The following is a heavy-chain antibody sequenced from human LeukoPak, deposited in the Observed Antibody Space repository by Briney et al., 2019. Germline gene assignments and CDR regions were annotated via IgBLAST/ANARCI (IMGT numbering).Heavy chain of an antibody. CDR3: GRGGIAAAASGIDY. D-gene: IGHD6-13*01. J-gene: IGHJ4*02. CDR2: IYQNGNT. CDR1: GGSISSGGYS. Sequence: SETLSLACAVSGGSISSGGYSWSWIRQPPGKGLEWIGYIYQNGNTYYNPSLKSRVTISVDRSKNQFSLNLSSVTAADTAVYYCGRGGIAAAASGIDYWGQGTLVAVSS. V-gene: IGHV4-30-2*01.